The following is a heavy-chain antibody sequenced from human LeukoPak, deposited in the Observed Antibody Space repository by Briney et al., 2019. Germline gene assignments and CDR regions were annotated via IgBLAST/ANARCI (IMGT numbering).Heavy chain of an antibody. Sequence: SETLSLTRAVSGGSISSYYWSWMRQPPGKGLEWIGYIYYSGNTNYNTSLKSRVTISVDPSKNQASLKLSSVTAADTAVYYCARGSGVVPAATFDYWGQGTLVTVSS. D-gene: IGHD2-2*01. V-gene: IGHV4-59*08. CDR3: ARGSGVVPAATFDY. J-gene: IGHJ4*02. CDR1: GGSISSYY. CDR2: IYYSGNT.